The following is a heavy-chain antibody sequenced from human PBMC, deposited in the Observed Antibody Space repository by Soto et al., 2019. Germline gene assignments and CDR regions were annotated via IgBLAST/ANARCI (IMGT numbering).Heavy chain of an antibody. CDR1: GFSVSNNY. D-gene: IGHD3-3*01. CDR3: ARGLDFWSGYYDQYYYGLDV. J-gene: IGHJ6*02. Sequence: EVQLVESGGGLIQPGGSLRLSCAASGFSVSNNYMNWVRQAPGKGLEWVSLIYSGGTTHYADSVKGRFTISRDNSKNTLYFQMNSLRAKDTAVYYCARGLDFWSGYYDQYYYGLDVWGQGTTVTVSS. CDR2: IYSGGTT. V-gene: IGHV3-53*01.